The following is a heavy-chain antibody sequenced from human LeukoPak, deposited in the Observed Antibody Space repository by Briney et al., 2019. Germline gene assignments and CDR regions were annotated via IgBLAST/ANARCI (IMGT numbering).Heavy chain of an antibody. Sequence: SETLSLTCTVSGGSISSYYWTWIRQPPGKGLQWIGYIYYTGSTNYNPSLKSRVTISLDTSKNKFSLKLNSVTAADTAVYYCARDRSSGGSYYGMDVWCQGTTVAVSS. D-gene: IGHD3-22*01. CDR2: IYYTGST. CDR3: ARDRSSGGSYYGMDV. V-gene: IGHV4-59*01. J-gene: IGHJ6*02. CDR1: GGSISSYY.